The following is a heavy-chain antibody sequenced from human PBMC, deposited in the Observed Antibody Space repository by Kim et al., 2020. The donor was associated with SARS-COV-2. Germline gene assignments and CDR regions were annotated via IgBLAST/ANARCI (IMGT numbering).Heavy chain of an antibody. CDR3: ARVKFCTRLPCRIYYYYYGMDV. CDR1: GGTFSSYA. CDR2: IIPIFGTA. Sequence: SVKVSCKASGGTFSSYAISWVRQAPGQGLEWMGGIIPIFGTANYAQKFQGRVTITADESTSTAYMELSSLRSEDTAVYYCARVKFCTRLPCRIYYYYYGMDVWGQGTTVTVSS. V-gene: IGHV1-69*13. J-gene: IGHJ6*02. D-gene: IGHD2-8*01.